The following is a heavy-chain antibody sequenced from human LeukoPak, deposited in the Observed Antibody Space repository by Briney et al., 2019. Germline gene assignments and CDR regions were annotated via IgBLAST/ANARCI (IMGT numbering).Heavy chain of an antibody. V-gene: IGHV4-39*01. CDR2: IFYSGNT. D-gene: IGHD3-22*01. CDR1: GGSINSSSYY. J-gene: IGHJ4*02. Sequence: PSETLSLTCTVSGGSINSSSYYWGWIRQPPGKGLEWIGSIFYSGNTYDNPSLKSRVTISVDTSKNQFSLKLNSVTAADTAVYYCARTMEPDYYDSSSLRYWGQGTLVTVSS. CDR3: ARTMEPDYYDSSSLRY.